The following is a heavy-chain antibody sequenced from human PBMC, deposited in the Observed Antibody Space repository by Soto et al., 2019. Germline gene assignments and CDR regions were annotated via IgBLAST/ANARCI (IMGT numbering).Heavy chain of an antibody. D-gene: IGHD6-13*01. CDR3: ARLSAAVVDPYNWFDP. J-gene: IGHJ5*02. V-gene: IGHV1-18*01. CDR1: GYTFSKCG. Sequence: ASVKVSCKTSGYTFSKCGITWVRQAPGQGLEWMGWISPYNGNTNYAQKFQGRVTMTTDTSTSTAYMELRSLRSDDTAVYYCARLSAAVVDPYNWFDPWGQGTLVTVSS. CDR2: ISPYNGNT.